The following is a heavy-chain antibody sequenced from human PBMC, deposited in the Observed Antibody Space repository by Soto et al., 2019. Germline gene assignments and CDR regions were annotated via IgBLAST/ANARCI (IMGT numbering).Heavy chain of an antibody. V-gene: IGHV3-30*04. CDR3: AREIERLLGC. J-gene: IGHJ4*02. Sequence: QVQLVESGGGVVQPGRSLRLSCAASGFTFSSYAMHWVRKAPGKGLEWVAVISYDGRNKYYADSVKGRFTISRDNSKNTLYLQMNSLRPEDTAVYYCAREIERLLGCWGQGTLVTVSS. D-gene: IGHD3-3*01. CDR1: GFTFSSYA. CDR2: ISYDGRNK.